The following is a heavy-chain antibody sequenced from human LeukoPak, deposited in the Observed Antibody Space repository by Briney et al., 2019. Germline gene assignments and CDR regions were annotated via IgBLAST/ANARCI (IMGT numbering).Heavy chain of an antibody. CDR2: IKQDGSET. V-gene: IGHV3-7*01. Sequence: GGSLRLSCAASGFTFRSFWMSWVRQAPERGLEWVANIKQDGSETYYVDSVKGRFTISRDNAKNSLHPQMNSLRADDTAVYYCAKMAGGSSGWYEYYFDYWGQGALVAVSS. CDR1: GFTFRSFW. CDR3: AKMAGGSSGWYEYYFDY. D-gene: IGHD6-19*01. J-gene: IGHJ4*02.